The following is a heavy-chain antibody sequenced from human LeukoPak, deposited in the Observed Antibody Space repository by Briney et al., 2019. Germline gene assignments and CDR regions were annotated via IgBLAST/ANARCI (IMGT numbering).Heavy chain of an antibody. CDR1: GGSFSGYY. J-gene: IGHJ4*02. V-gene: IGHV4-34*01. CDR3: AIDTEYYFDY. Sequence: SETLSLTCAVYGGSFSGYYWSWIRQPLGKGLEWIGEINHSGSTNYNPSLKSRVTISVDTSKNQFSLKLSSVTAADTAVYYCAIDTEYYFDYWGQGTLVTVSS. CDR2: INHSGST.